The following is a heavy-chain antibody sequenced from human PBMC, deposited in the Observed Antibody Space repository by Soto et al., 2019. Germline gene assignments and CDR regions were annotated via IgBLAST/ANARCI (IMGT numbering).Heavy chain of an antibody. V-gene: IGHV1-2*02. CDR2: INPNSGGT. J-gene: IGHJ4*02. CDR1: GYTFTDYY. D-gene: IGHD4-17*01. CDR3: ATTTVHFAPPVYLDS. Sequence: GASVKVSCKASGYTFTDYYIHWVRQAPGQGLQWMGWINPNSGGTNYAQTFQGRVSMTRDTSISTVYIHLGNLRSDDTAVYYCATTTVHFAPPVYLDSWGQGTLVTVSS.